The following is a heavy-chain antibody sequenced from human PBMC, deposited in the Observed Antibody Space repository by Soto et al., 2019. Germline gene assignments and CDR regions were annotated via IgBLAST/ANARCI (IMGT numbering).Heavy chain of an antibody. CDR1: GGTFSSYT. J-gene: IGHJ4*02. CDR3: ARDRCSGGGCYSGYFDY. D-gene: IGHD2-15*01. CDR2: IIPILGIA. Sequence: QVQLVQSGAEVKKPGSSVKVSCKASGGTFSSYTISWVRQAPGQGLEWMGRIIPILGIANYAQKFQGRVTITADKCTSTSYMELSSRRSEYTAVDDCARDRCSGGGCYSGYFDYWGEGTLVTVSS. V-gene: IGHV1-69*08.